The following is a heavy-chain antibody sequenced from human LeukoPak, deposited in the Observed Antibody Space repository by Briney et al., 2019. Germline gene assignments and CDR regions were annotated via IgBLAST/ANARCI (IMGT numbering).Heavy chain of an antibody. CDR3: ARDGPLLPYYYGSGSYYWDNAFDI. Sequence: ASVKVSCKASGYTFTSYYMHWVRQAPGQGLEWMGIINPSGGSTSYAQKFQGRVTMTRDMSTSTAYMELRSLRSDDTAVYYCARDGPLLPYYYGSGSYYWDNAFDIWGQGTMVIVSS. CDR1: GYTFTSYY. V-gene: IGHV1-46*01. D-gene: IGHD3-10*01. CDR2: INPSGGST. J-gene: IGHJ3*02.